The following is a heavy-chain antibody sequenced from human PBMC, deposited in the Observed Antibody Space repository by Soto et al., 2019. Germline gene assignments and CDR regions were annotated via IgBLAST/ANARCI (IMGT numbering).Heavy chain of an antibody. D-gene: IGHD2-15*01. V-gene: IGHV1-18*01. J-gene: IGHJ6*02. CDR1: GYTFTSYG. Sequence: ASVKVSCKASGYTFTSYGISWVRQAPGQGLEWMGWISAYNGNTNYAQKLQGRVTMTTDTSTSTAYLQWSSLRASDTAIYYCARGGGCGGRCYHYGIDVWGQGTTVTVSS. CDR2: ISAYNGNT. CDR3: ARGGGCGGRCYHYGIDV.